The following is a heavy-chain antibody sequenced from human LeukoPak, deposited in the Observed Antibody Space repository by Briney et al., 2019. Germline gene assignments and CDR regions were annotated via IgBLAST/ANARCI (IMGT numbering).Heavy chain of an antibody. V-gene: IGHV3-74*01. CDR1: GFTFSSYW. J-gene: IGHJ5*02. D-gene: IGHD2-21*01. CDR3: ARDPVAYCGGDCYSNWFDP. Sequence: PGGSLRLSCAASGFTFSSYWMHWVRQAPGKGLVWVSRINTDGSSTSYADSVKGRFTISRDNAKNTLYLQMNSLRAEDTAVYYCARDPVAYCGGDCYSNWFDPWGQGTLVTVSS. CDR2: INTDGSST.